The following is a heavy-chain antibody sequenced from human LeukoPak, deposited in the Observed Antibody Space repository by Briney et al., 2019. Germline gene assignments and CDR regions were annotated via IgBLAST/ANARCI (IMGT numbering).Heavy chain of an antibody. D-gene: IGHD3-22*01. CDR2: INPSGGGT. Sequence: ASVKVSCKASGYTFSSYYMHWVRQAPGQGLEWMGIINPSGGGTTYAQKFQGRVTMTRDTSTSTVYMEVSSLRSEDTALYYCATYDSSGLLDFWGQGTLVTVSS. V-gene: IGHV1-46*01. CDR1: GYTFSSYY. J-gene: IGHJ4*02. CDR3: ATYDSSGLLDF.